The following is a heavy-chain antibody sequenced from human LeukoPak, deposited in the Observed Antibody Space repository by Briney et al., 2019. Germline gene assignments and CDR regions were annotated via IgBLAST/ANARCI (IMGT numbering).Heavy chain of an antibody. CDR1: GFTFSSYA. V-gene: IGHV3-23*01. J-gene: IGHJ4*02. D-gene: IGHD3-22*01. CDR2: VIGDGEST. Sequence: GGSLRLSCAASGFTFSSYAMHWVRQAPGQGLEWVAGVIGDGESTNYADSVKGRFTISRANDKNTLYLQMNSLRAEDTAVYYCAKTPLRGYYDSSGYYPEGYFDYWGQGTLVTVSS. CDR3: AKTPLRGYYDSSGYYPEGYFDY.